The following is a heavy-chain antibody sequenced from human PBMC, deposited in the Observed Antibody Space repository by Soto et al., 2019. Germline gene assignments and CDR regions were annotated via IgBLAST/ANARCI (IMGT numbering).Heavy chain of an antibody. Sequence: GGSLRLSCAASGFTCSSYAMSWVRQAPGKGLEWVSAISGSGGSTYYADSVKGRFTISRDNSKNTLYLQMNSMRAEETAVYYCASNSGDIVVVVGQVFDYWGQGTLVTVSS. J-gene: IGHJ4*02. CDR3: ASNSGDIVVVVGQVFDY. V-gene: IGHV3-23*01. CDR2: ISGSGGST. CDR1: GFTCSSYA. D-gene: IGHD2-15*01.